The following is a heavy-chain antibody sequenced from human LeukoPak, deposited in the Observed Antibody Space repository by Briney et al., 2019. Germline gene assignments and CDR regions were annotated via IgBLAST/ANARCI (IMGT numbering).Heavy chain of an antibody. CDR1: GFTFSNYA. Sequence: GGSLRLSCAASGFTFSNYAIRWVRHAPGKGLEWVALIWFDGSNRYYADSVRGRFTISRDNPKNTLYLQMNSLSAEDTAVYYCARDRIYYSDYWGQGTLVTVSS. J-gene: IGHJ4*02. CDR3: ARDRIYYSDY. D-gene: IGHD1-14*01. CDR2: IWFDGSNR. V-gene: IGHV3-33*08.